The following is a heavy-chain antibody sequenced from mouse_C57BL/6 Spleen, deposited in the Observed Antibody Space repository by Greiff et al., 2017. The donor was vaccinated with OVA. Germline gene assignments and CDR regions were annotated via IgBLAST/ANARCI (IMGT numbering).Heavy chain of an antibody. V-gene: IGHV1-55*01. CDR3: ARTGSRSCWYFDV. J-gene: IGHJ1*03. D-gene: IGHD1-1*01. CDR1: GYTFTSYW. CDR2: IYPGSGST. Sequence: QVQLKQPGAELVKPGASVKMSCKASGYTFTSYWITWVKQRPGQGLEWIGDIYPGSGSTNYNEKFKGKATLTVDTSSSTAYMQLSSLTSENSAVYYCARTGSRSCWYFDVWGTGTTVTVSS.